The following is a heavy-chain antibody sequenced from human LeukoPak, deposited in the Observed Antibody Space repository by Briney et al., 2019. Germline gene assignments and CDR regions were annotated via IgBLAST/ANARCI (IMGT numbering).Heavy chain of an antibody. Sequence: GGSLRLSCAASGFTFTSYWMHWVRQVPGKGLVWVSRITSDGSSTSYAGSVKGRFTISRVNAKNTLYLQMYSLRPEDTAVYYCASGDGHGFDIWGQGTMVTVSS. D-gene: IGHD5-24*01. V-gene: IGHV3-74*01. CDR3: ASGDGHGFDI. CDR1: GFTFTSYW. J-gene: IGHJ3*02. CDR2: ITSDGSST.